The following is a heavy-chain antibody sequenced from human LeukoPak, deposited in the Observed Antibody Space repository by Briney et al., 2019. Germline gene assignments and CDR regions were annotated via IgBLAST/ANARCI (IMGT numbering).Heavy chain of an antibody. CDR3: AREEHYYDSSGYSHDAFDI. CDR1: GGSISSGSYY. Sequence: SETLSLTCTVSGGSISSGSYYWSWIRQPPGKGLEWIGYIYYSGSTNYNPSLKSRVTISVDTSKNQFSLKLSSVTAADTAVYYCAREEHYYDSSGYSHDAFDIWGQGTMVTVSS. V-gene: IGHV4-61*01. CDR2: IYYSGST. J-gene: IGHJ3*02. D-gene: IGHD3-22*01.